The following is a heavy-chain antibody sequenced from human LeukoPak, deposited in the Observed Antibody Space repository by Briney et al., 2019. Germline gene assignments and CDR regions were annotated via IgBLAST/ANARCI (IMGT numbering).Heavy chain of an antibody. D-gene: IGHD1-1*01. CDR1: GGSISSGSYY. V-gene: IGHV4-61*02. J-gene: IGHJ4*02. Sequence: SQTLSLTCTVSGGSISSGSYYWSWIRQPAGKGLEWIGRIYTSGSTNYNPSLKSRVTLSVDTSKNQFSLKLSSVTAADTAVYYCARDGSTQFDYWGQGTLVTVSS. CDR2: IYTSGST. CDR3: ARDGSTQFDY.